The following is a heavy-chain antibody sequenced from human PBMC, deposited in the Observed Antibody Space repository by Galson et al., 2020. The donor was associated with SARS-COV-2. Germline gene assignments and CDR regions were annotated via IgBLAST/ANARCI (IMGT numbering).Heavy chain of an antibody. CDR2: ISYDGSNK. J-gene: IGHJ3*02. V-gene: IGHV3-30*04. Sequence: GGSLRLSCAASGFTFSSYAMHWVRQAPGKGLEWVAVISYDGSNKYYADSVKGRFTISRDNSKNTLYLQMNSLRAEDTAVYYCARSYSGSYYGAVDIWGQGTMVTVSS. CDR1: GFTFSSYA. CDR3: ARSYSGSYYGAVDI. D-gene: IGHD1-26*01.